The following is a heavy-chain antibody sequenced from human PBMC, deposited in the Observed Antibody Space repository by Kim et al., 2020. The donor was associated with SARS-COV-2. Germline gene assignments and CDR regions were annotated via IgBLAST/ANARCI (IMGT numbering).Heavy chain of an antibody. CDR2: ISAYNGNT. CDR1: GYTFTSYG. V-gene: IGHV1-18*01. J-gene: IGHJ4*02. D-gene: IGHD6-19*01. Sequence: ASVKVSCKASGYTFTSYGISWVRQAPGQGLEWMGWISAYNGNTNYAQKLQGRVTMTTDTSTSTAYMELRSLRSDDTAVYYCATHFPSPYSSGWYRFDYWGQGTLVTVSS. CDR3: ATHFPSPYSSGWYRFDY.